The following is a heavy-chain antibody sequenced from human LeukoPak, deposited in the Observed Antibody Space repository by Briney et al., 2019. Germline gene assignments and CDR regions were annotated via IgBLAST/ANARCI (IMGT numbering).Heavy chain of an antibody. CDR2: IYHSGST. Sequence: PSETLSLTCTVSGYSISSGYYWGWIRQPPGKGLEWIGSIYHSGSTYYNPSLKSRVTISVDTSKNQFSLKLSSVTAADTAVYYCAKVRLRADVVSKATLGYFDYWGQGTLVTVSS. J-gene: IGHJ4*02. CDR3: AKVRLRADVVSKATLGYFDY. CDR1: GYSISSGYY. V-gene: IGHV4-38-2*02. D-gene: IGHD5-12*01.